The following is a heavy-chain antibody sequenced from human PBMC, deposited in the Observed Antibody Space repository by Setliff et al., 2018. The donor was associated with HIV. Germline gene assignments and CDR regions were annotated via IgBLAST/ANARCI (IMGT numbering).Heavy chain of an antibody. J-gene: IGHJ3*02. D-gene: IGHD6-19*01. CDR2: INWNGGST. CDR1: GFTFDDYG. Sequence: GGSLRLSCAASGFTFDDYGMSWVRQAPGKGLEWVSGINWNGGSTGYADSVKGRFTISRDNAKNSLYLQMNSLRAEGTALYYCAREMRYSSGWHGNAFDIWGQGTMVTVSS. CDR3: AREMRYSSGWHGNAFDI. V-gene: IGHV3-20*04.